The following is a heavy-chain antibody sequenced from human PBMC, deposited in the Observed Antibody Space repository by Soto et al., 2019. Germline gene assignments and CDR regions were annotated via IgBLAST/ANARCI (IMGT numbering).Heavy chain of an antibody. V-gene: IGHV5-51*01. CDR1: GYSFTSYW. CDR3: SRRCPHIAAPLCCCIHCCGRGITVTVY. Sequence: ESLKISCKGSGYSFTSYWIGWVRQLPGKGLEWMGIIYPGDSDTRYSPSFQGQVTIAADKSISTAYLQWSSLKASDPATYYCSRRCPHIAAPLCCCIHCCGRGITVTVYW. CDR2: IYPGDSDT. D-gene: IGHD6-6*01. J-gene: IGHJ4*01.